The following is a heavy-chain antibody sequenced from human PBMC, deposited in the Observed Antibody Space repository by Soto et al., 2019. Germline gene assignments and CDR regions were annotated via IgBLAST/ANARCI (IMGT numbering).Heavy chain of an antibody. V-gene: IGHV3-30*18. CDR2: IRNDGSNE. J-gene: IGHJ4*02. Sequence: GGSLRLSCAASGFTFSNYGMHWVRQAPGKGLEWVAVIRNDGSNEYYADSVKGRFTISRDNPKHTLYLQMNSLRAEDTAVYYCAKGPAGGDTHRSADYWGQGAPVTVSS. CDR1: GFTFSNYG. D-gene: IGHD3-16*01. CDR3: AKGPAGGDTHRSADY.